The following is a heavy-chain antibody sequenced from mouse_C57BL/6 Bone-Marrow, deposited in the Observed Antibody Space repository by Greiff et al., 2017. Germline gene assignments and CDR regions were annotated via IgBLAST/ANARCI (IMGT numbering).Heavy chain of an antibody. CDR3: ARLQRGV. D-gene: IGHD6-1*01. CDR1: GYTFTSYW. V-gene: IGHV1-64*01. CDR2: IHPNSGST. J-gene: IGHJ3*01. Sequence: QVQLQQPGAELVKPGASVKLSCKASGYTFTSYWMHWVKQRPGQGLEWIGIIHPNSGSTNYNEKFKSKDTLTVDKSSSTAYMQLSSLTSEDAAVYYCARLQRGVWGKGTLVTVSA.